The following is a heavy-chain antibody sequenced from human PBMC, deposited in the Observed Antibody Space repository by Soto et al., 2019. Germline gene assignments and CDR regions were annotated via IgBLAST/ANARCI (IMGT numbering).Heavy chain of an antibody. CDR3: ARDLGDRNYDILTGHPY. Sequence: QVQLVQSGAEVKKPGSSVKVSCKASGGTFSSYTISWVRQAPGQGLEWMGRIIPILGIANYAQKFQGRVTITADKSTSTAYMELSSLRSEDTAVYYCARDLGDRNYDILTGHPYWGQGTLVTVSS. J-gene: IGHJ4*02. CDR1: GGTFSSYT. CDR2: IIPILGIA. V-gene: IGHV1-69*08. D-gene: IGHD3-9*01.